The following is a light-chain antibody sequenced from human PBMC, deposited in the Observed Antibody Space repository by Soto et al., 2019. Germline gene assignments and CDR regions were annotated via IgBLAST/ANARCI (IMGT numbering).Light chain of an antibody. V-gene: IGKV2-28*01. CDR3: MQALQTRYT. J-gene: IGKJ2*01. Sequence: DIVMTQSPLSLPVTPGEPASISCRSSQSLLHSNGYNYLDWYLQKPGQSPQLLIYLGSNRASGVAGRFSGSGPGTDFTLKIRRVAAEDVGVYYCMQALQTRYTFGQGTKLEIK. CDR1: QSLLHSNGYNY. CDR2: LGS.